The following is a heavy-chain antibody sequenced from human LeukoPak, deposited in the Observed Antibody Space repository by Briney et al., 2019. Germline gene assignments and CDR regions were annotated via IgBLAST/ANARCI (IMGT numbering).Heavy chain of an antibody. V-gene: IGHV4-34*01. CDR1: GGSFSGYY. CDR3: ARGGDCSSTSCSFDY. CDR2: INHSGST. D-gene: IGHD2-2*01. J-gene: IGHJ4*02. Sequence: SETLSLTCAVYGGSFSGYYWGWIRQPPGKGLEWIGEINHSGSTNYNPSLKSRVTISVDTSKNQFSLKLSSVTAADTAVYYCARGGDCSSTSCSFDYWGQGTLVTVSS.